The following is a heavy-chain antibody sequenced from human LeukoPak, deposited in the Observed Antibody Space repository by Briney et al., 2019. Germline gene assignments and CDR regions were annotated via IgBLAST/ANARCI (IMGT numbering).Heavy chain of an antibody. CDR3: ARGLGYCSGGSCYRGFDI. V-gene: IGHV3-66*02. CDR2: IYSGGST. CDR1: GFTVSSNY. D-gene: IGHD2-15*01. Sequence: GGSLRLSCAASGFTVSSNYMSWVRQAPGKGLEWVSVIYSGGSTYYADSVQGRFTISRDNSKNTLYLQMNSLRAEDTAVYYCARGLGYCSGGSCYRGFDIWGQGTMVTVSS. J-gene: IGHJ3*02.